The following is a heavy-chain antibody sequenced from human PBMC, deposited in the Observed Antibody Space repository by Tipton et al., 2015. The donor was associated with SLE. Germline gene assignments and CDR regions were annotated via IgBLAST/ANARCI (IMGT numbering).Heavy chain of an antibody. CDR1: GFTFSSYS. D-gene: IGHD4-17*01. J-gene: IGHJ3*02. Sequence: GSLRLSCAASGFTFSSYSMNWVRQAPGKGLEWVSSISSSSSYIYYADSVKGRFTISRDNAKNSLYLQMNSLRAEDTAVYYCARDPGMTTVPPDAFDIWGQGTMVTVSS. CDR3: ARDPGMTTVPPDAFDI. V-gene: IGHV3-21*01. CDR2: ISSSSSYI.